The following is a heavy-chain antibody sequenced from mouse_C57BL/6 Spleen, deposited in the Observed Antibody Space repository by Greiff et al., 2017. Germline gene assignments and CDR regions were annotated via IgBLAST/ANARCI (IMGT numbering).Heavy chain of an antibody. D-gene: IGHD2-1*01. Sequence: EVQLVESGGGLVKPGGSLKLSCAASGFTFSSYAMSWVRQTPEKRLEWVATISDGGSYTYYPDNVKGRFTISRDNAKNNLYLQMSHLKSEDTAMYYCARGDYGNYERYFDVWGTGTTVTVSS. CDR2: ISDGGSYT. J-gene: IGHJ1*03. V-gene: IGHV5-4*01. CDR1: GFTFSSYA. CDR3: ARGDYGNYERYFDV.